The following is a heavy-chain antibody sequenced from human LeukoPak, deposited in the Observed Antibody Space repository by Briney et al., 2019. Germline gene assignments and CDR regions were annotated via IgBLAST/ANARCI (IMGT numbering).Heavy chain of an antibody. D-gene: IGHD1-1*01. CDR3: ARDRAHTTGTTHFDY. CDR1: GFTFSSYS. Sequence: GGSLRLSCAASGFTFSSYSMNWVRQAPGKGLEWVSYISSSSSTIYYADSVKGRFTISRDNAKNSLYLQMNSLRAEDTAVYYCARDRAHTTGTTHFDYWGQGTLVTVSS. J-gene: IGHJ4*02. CDR2: ISSSSSTI. V-gene: IGHV3-48*01.